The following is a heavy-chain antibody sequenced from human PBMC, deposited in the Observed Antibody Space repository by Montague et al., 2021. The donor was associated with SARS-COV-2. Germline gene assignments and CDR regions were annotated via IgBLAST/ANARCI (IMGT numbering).Heavy chain of an antibody. Sequence: SETLSLTCAVYGGSFSGYYWSWIRQPPGKGLEWIGEINHSGSTNYNPSLKSRVTISVDTSKNQFSLKLRSVTAADTAVYYCARGSWHIVVVTAIRDGYYGMDVWGQGTTVTVSS. CDR2: INHSGST. CDR1: GGSFSGYY. V-gene: IGHV4-34*01. D-gene: IGHD2-21*02. CDR3: ARGSWHIVVVTAIRDGYYGMDV. J-gene: IGHJ6*01.